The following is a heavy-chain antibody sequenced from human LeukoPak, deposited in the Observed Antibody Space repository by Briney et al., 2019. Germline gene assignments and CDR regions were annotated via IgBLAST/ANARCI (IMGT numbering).Heavy chain of an antibody. D-gene: IGHD2-2*01. J-gene: IGHJ1*01. CDR2: IFYSGST. CDR3: AREGIVVVPAASRTEYFQH. Sequence: TSETLSLTSISPVGSISRGDYSWTWIRHPPGKGLDWLGSIFYSGSTYYNPSLKSRVTISVDTSKNQFSLKLSSVTAADTAVYYCAREGIVVVPAASRTEYFQHWGQGTLVTVSS. V-gene: IGHV4-30-4*08. CDR1: VGSISRGDYS.